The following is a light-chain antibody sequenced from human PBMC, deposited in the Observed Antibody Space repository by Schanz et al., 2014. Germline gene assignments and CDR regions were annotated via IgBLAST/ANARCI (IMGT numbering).Light chain of an antibody. V-gene: IGKV3-20*01. Sequence: IVLTQSPGTLSLSPGDRATLSCRASQSVENAYVAWYRQKPGRAPRLVIYGASERATGIPDRFSGSGSGTDFTLTISRLEPEDFAVYYCQQYGSSPYTFGQGTNLEIK. CDR3: QQYGSSPYT. J-gene: IGKJ2*01. CDR2: GAS. CDR1: QSVENAY.